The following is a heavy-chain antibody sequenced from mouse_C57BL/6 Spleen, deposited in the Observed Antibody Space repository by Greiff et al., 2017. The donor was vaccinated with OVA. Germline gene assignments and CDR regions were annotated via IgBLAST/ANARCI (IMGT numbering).Heavy chain of an antibody. D-gene: IGHD2-4*01. J-gene: IGHJ2*01. CDR1: GFTFSDYG. V-gene: IGHV5-17*01. CDR2: ISSGSSTI. Sequence: EVQLVESGGGLVKPGGSLKLSCAASGFTFSDYGMHWVRQAPEKGLEWVAYISSGSSTIYYADTVKGRFTISRDNAKNTLFLQMTSLRSEDTAMYYCARKTYDYDEYYFDYWGQGTTLTVSS. CDR3: ARKTYDYDEYYFDY.